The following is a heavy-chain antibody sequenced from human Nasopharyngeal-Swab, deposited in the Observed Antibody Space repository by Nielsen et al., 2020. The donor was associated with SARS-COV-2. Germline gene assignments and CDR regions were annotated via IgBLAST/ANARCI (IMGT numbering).Heavy chain of an antibody. J-gene: IGHJ4*02. Sequence: ASVKVSCKASGYTFSRYGISWVRQAPGQGLEWMGWISVDNGKTDYAQKLQGRVTMTTDTSTSTAYMELRSLGSDDTAVYYCARDTIVVVADYWGQGTLVTVSS. CDR2: ISVDNGKT. CDR3: ARDTIVVVADY. CDR1: GYTFSRYG. V-gene: IGHV1-18*01. D-gene: IGHD3-22*01.